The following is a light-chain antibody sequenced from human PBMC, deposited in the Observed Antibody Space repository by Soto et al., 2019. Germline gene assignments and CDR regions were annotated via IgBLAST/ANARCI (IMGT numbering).Light chain of an antibody. V-gene: IGKV1-39*01. J-gene: IGKJ4*01. CDR2: AAS. CDR1: QSISSY. CDR3: QQIYRTRALT. Sequence: DIQMTQSPSSLSASVGDRVTITCRASQSISSYLNWYQQKPGKAPKLLSYAASSLQSGVPSRFSGSGSGTDFTLTISRLQPEDFATYYCQQIYRTRALTFGGGTKGEMK.